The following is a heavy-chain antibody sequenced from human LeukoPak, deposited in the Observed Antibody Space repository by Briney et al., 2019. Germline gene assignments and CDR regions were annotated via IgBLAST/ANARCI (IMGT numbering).Heavy chain of an antibody. CDR1: GGSISSYY. Sequence: SETLSLTCTVSGGSISSYYWSWIRQPPGKGLEWIGYIYYSGSTYYNPSLKSRVTISVDTSKNQFSLKLSSVTAADTAVYYCARIGRTITIFGVASMGWFDPWGQGTLVTVSS. J-gene: IGHJ5*02. CDR2: IYYSGST. V-gene: IGHV4-59*04. D-gene: IGHD3-3*01. CDR3: ARIGRTITIFGVASMGWFDP.